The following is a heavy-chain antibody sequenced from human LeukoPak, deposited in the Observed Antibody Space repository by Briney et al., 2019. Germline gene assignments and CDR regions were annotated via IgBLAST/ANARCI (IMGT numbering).Heavy chain of an antibody. Sequence: GESLQISCKGSGYSFTSYWIGWVRQMPGKGLEWTGIIYPGDSDTRYSPSFQGQVTISADKSISTAYLQWSSLKASDTAMYYCARAGYDYVWGSYRYPDYWGQGTLVTVPS. D-gene: IGHD3-16*02. CDR1: GYSFTSYW. V-gene: IGHV5-51*01. CDR2: IYPGDSDT. J-gene: IGHJ4*02. CDR3: ARAGYDYVWGSYRYPDY.